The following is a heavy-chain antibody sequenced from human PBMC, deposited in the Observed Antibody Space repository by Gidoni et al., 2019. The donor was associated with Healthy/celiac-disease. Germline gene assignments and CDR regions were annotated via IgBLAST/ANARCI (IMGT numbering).Heavy chain of an antibody. D-gene: IGHD3-9*01. CDR3: ARLVSYDILTGYYRPFDY. J-gene: IGHJ4*02. CDR1: GYTITSYG. CDR2: ISAYNGNT. Sequence: QVPLVQSGAEVKTPGASEKVSCKASGYTITSYGISWVRQAPGQGLEWMGWISAYNGNTNYAQKLQGRVTMTTDTSTSTAYMELRSLRSDDSAVYYCARLVSYDILTGYYRPFDYWGQVTLVAVSS. V-gene: IGHV1-18*01.